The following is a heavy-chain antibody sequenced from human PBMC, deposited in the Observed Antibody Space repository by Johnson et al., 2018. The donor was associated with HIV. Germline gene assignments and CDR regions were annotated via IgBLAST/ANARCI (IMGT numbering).Heavy chain of an antibody. Sequence: QVQLVESGGGLVKPGGSLRLSCAASGFTFSDYYMSWIRQAPGKGLEGVSYISSSGSTLYYADSVKGRFPISRDNSKNTLYLQMNSLRAEDTAVYYCARERSGTIAFDIWGQGTMVTVSS. CDR2: ISSSGSTL. CDR1: GFTFSDYY. J-gene: IGHJ3*02. V-gene: IGHV3-11*01. CDR3: ARERSGTIAFDI. D-gene: IGHD1-7*01.